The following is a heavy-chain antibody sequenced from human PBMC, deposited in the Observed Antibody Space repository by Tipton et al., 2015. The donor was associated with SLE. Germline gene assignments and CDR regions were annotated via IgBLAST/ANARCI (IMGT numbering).Heavy chain of an antibody. J-gene: IGHJ3*01. CDR3: ARRSVLGGYDV. CDR1: GYSICSSS. D-gene: IGHD3-22*01. Sequence: GSLRLSCTVSGYSICSSSWFWFRQPAGKGLQWIGRIYCSGSTKYNPSLRSRVSMSVDTSKGHFSLRLTSMTAADTAMYFCARRSVLGGYDVWGQGTMVSVSS. V-gene: IGHV4-4*07. CDR2: IYCSGST.